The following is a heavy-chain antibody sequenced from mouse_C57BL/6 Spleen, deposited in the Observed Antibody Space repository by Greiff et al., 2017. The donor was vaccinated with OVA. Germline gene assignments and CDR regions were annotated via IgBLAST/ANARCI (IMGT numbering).Heavy chain of an antibody. CDR1: GYTFTSYW. CDR2: IDPADSYT. V-gene: IGHV1-50*01. Sequence: QVQLQQPGAELVKPGASVKLSCKASGYTFTSYWMQWVKQRPGQGLEWIGEIDPADSYTNYKQKFKGKATLTVDTSSRTAYMQLSSLASEDSAVYYCARGIGRGDYWGQGTSVTVSS. CDR3: ARGIGRGDY. J-gene: IGHJ4*01. D-gene: IGHD2-14*01.